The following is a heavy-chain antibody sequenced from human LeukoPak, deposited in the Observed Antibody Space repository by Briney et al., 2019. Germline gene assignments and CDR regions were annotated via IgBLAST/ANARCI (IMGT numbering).Heavy chain of an antibody. CDR3: AKPNPELTIQFDY. Sequence: PGGSLRLSCAASGFTFSSYAMHWVRQAPGKGLEWVAVISYDGSNKYYADSVKGRFTISRDNSKNTLYLQMNSLRAEDTAVYYCAKPNPELTIQFDYWGQGTLVTVSS. D-gene: IGHD5-18*01. CDR2: ISYDGSNK. J-gene: IGHJ4*02. CDR1: GFTFSSYA. V-gene: IGHV3-30-3*02.